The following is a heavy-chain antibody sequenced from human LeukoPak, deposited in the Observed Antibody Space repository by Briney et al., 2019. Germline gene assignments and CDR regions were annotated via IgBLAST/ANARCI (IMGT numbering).Heavy chain of an antibody. CDR2: INSDGSST. Sequence: GGSLRLSCAASGFTFTSYWMHWVRPTPGKGLVRVSRINSDGSSTRYEDSVKGRFTISRDNAKNTLYLKMNSLRAEDTAVYCCARDRPVRGVMIPFDYWGGGTRVTVSS. CDR3: ARDRPVRGVMIPFDY. J-gene: IGHJ4*02. CDR1: GFTFTSYW. D-gene: IGHD3-10*01. V-gene: IGHV3-74*01.